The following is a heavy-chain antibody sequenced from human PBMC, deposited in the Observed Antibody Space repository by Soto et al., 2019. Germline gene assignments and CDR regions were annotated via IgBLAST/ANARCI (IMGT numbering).Heavy chain of an antibody. CDR2: VYYSGTT. CDR1: GGSVSDKTYY. Sequence: SETLSLTCSGSGGSVSDKTYYWSWIRQPPGKRLEWIGYVYYSGTTNYNPSLKSRVTISVDLSKNRFSLRLSSVTTADTALYYCARTTAVPNTLRSRYFFDYWGQGTLVTVSS. V-gene: IGHV4-61*01. CDR3: ARTTAVPNTLRSRYFFDY. D-gene: IGHD4-17*01. J-gene: IGHJ4*02.